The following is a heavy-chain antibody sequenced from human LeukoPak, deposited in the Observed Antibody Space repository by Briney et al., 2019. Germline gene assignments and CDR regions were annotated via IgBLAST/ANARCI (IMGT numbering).Heavy chain of an antibody. CDR2: IRHDGGER. D-gene: IGHD6-13*01. CDR3: ARDGTAAGLYFDL. J-gene: IGHJ4*01. Sequence: GGSLRLSCEVSGFTFTSYWMNWVRQAPGKGLEWVASIRHDGGERSYVDSVKGRFTISRDNTKNSLYLQMSSLRAEDTAVYYCARDGTAAGLYFDLWGQGTLVTVSS. V-gene: IGHV3-7*01. CDR1: GFTFTSYW.